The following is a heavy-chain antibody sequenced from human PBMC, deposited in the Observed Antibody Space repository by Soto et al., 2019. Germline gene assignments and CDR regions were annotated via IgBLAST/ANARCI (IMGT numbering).Heavy chain of an antibody. V-gene: IGHV4-34*01. CDR1: GGSFSGYY. Sequence: QVQLQQWGAGLLKPSETLSLTCAVYGGSFSGYYWSWIRQPPGKGLEWIGEINHSGSTNYNPSLKSRVTRSVDTSKNQFSLKLSSVTAADTAVYYCASPTIQYSSGWYLWGQGTLVTVSS. J-gene: IGHJ4*02. CDR3: ASPTIQYSSGWYL. CDR2: INHSGST. D-gene: IGHD6-19*01.